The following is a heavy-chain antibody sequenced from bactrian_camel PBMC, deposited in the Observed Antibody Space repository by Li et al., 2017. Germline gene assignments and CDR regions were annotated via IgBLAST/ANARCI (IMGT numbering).Heavy chain of an antibody. CDR1: GYGYVSFC. CDR2: IAGDGRT. V-gene: IGHV3S53*01. D-gene: IGHD1*01. J-gene: IGHJ4*01. Sequence: HVQLVESGGGSVQPGDSLRLSCEASGYGYVSFCVGWFRRLPGQEREGVAAIAGDGRTDYADSVKGRFTISRDGAKNIIALQMHSLKPEDTATYYCAADLVTDEPSLVEREYYYWGQGTQVTVS. CDR3: AADLVTDEPSLVEREYYY.